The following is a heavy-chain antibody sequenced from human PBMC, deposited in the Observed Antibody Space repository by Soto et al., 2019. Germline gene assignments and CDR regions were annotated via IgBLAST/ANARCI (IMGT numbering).Heavy chain of an antibody. V-gene: IGHV4-30-4*01. CDR3: ARSGYSSGWYRDWFDP. D-gene: IGHD6-19*01. J-gene: IGHJ5*02. CDR1: GGSISSGDYY. Sequence: SETLSLTCTVSGGSISSGDYYWSWIRQPPGKGLEWIGYIYYSGSTYYNPSLKSRVTISVDTSKNQFSLKLSSVAAADTAVYYCARSGYSSGWYRDWFDPWGQGTLVTVSS. CDR2: IYYSGST.